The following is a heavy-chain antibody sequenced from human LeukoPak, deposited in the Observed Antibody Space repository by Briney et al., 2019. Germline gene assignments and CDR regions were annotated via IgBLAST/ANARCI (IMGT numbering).Heavy chain of an antibody. CDR3: ARHLPYSSSSYFNY. D-gene: IGHD6-6*01. V-gene: IGHV4-38-2*01. CDR2: IYHSGNA. Sequence: SETLSLTCGVSGFSISSGYYWGWIRQPPGKGLEWIGSIYHSGNAYYTPSLKSRVTISVDTSKNQFSLKLSSVTAADTAVYYCARHLPYSSSSYFNYWGQGTLVTVSS. J-gene: IGHJ4*02. CDR1: GFSISSGYY.